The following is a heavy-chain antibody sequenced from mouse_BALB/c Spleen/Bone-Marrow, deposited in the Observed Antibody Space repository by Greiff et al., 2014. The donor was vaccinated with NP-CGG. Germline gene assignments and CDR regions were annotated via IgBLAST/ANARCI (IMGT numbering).Heavy chain of an antibody. CDR1: GFTFSSYG. D-gene: IGHD2-1*01. J-gene: IGHJ4*01. CDR3: ARQYGNLGVMDY. CDR2: ISSGGSYT. Sequence: EVQLVESGGDLVKPGGSLKLSRAASGFTFSSYGMYWVRQTPEKRLEWVANISSGGSYTYYPDSVKGRFTIARDNAKNTLYLHMSSLKSEDTAMYYGARQYGNLGVMDYWGQGTSVTVSS. V-gene: IGHV5-6*01.